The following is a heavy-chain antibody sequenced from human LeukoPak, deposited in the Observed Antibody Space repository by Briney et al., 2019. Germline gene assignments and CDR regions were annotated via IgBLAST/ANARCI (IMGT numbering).Heavy chain of an antibody. CDR3: AIVEMATIGHDY. Sequence: PGGSLRLSFAASGFTFSSYSMNWVRQAPGKGLEWVSSISSSSSYIYYADSVKGRFTISRDNAKNSLYLQMNSLRAEDTAVYYCAIVEMATIGHDYWGQGTLVTVSS. D-gene: IGHD5-24*01. V-gene: IGHV3-21*01. CDR1: GFTFSSYS. CDR2: ISSSSSYI. J-gene: IGHJ4*02.